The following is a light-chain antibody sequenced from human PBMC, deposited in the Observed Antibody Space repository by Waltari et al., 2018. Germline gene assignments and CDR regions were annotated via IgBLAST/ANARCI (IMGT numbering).Light chain of an antibody. V-gene: IGLV1-40*01. CDR1: ASNIGAGFD. J-gene: IGLJ3*02. Sequence: QSVLTPPPSVSGAPGQRVTISCTGSASNIGAGFDVHWYQQFPGTAPKLLIYGFTNRPSGVPERFSGSQSGTSASLAITGLHAEDEADYYCQSYDFSMSALFGGGTKLTVL. CDR3: QSYDFSMSAL. CDR2: GFT.